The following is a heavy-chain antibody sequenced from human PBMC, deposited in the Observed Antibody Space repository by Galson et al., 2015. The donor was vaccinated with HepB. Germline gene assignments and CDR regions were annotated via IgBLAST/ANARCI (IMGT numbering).Heavy chain of an antibody. CDR3: AKEPGRALFDY. V-gene: IGHV3-23*01. CDR1: GFSFSSYA. CDR2: ISGSGGSI. Sequence: SLRLSCAASGFSFSSYAMSRVRQAPGKGLEWVSAISGSGGSIYYADSVKGRFTISRDNSKNTLYLQMNSLRAEDTAVYYCAKEPGRALFDYWGQGTLVTVSS. D-gene: IGHD3-10*01. J-gene: IGHJ4*02.